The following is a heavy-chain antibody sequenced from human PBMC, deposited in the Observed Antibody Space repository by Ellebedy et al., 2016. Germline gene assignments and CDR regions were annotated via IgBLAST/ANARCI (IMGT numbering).Heavy chain of an antibody. J-gene: IGHJ4*02. CDR3: ARDGQLERRPGSDFDY. CDR1: GFTFSSYG. Sequence: GESLKISXAASGFTFSSYGMHWVRQAPGKGLEWVAVIWYDGSNKYYADSVKGRFTISRDNSKNTLYLQMNSLRAEDTAVYYCARDGQLERRPGSDFDYWGQGTLVTVSS. D-gene: IGHD1-1*01. V-gene: IGHV3-33*01. CDR2: IWYDGSNK.